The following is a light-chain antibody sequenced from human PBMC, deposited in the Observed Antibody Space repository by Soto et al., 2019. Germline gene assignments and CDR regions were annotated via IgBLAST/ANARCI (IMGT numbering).Light chain of an antibody. Sequence: DIQMTQSPSTLSASVGDRVTITCRASQSISSWLAWYQQKPGKAPNLLIYKASSLQSGVPSRFSGSGSGTEFTLTSSSLQPDDCATYYCQQYNDKWTVGQGTKVEIK. CDR2: KAS. V-gene: IGKV1-5*03. J-gene: IGKJ1*01. CDR1: QSISSW. CDR3: QQYNDKWT.